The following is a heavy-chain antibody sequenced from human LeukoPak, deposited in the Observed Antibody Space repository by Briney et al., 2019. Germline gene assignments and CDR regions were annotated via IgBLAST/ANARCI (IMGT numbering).Heavy chain of an antibody. J-gene: IGHJ6*02. Sequence: SETLSLTCTVSGGSISSYYWSWIRQPPGKGLEWIGYIYYSGSTNYNPSLKSRVTISVDTSKNQFSLKLSSVTAADTAVYYCAGQSSGSLYYYYGMDVWGQGTTVTVSS. CDR1: GGSISSYY. CDR2: IYYSGST. D-gene: IGHD3-10*01. CDR3: AGQSSGSLYYYYGMDV. V-gene: IGHV4-59*01.